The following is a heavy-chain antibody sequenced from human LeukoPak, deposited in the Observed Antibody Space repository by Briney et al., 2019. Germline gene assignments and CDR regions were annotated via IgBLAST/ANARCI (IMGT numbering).Heavy chain of an antibody. Sequence: ASVKVSCKASGYTFTTYGIHWVRQAPGQRLEWMGWINAGNGNTKYSQHFQGRVTITRDTSASTAYMELSSLRSEDTAVYYCARANDFWSGYYYGMDVWGQGTTVTVSS. CDR3: ARANDFWSGYYYGMDV. V-gene: IGHV1-3*01. D-gene: IGHD3-3*01. CDR1: GYTFTTYG. CDR2: INAGNGNT. J-gene: IGHJ6*02.